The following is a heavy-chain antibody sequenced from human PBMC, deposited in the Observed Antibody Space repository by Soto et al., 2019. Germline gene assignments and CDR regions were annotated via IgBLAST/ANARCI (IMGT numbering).Heavy chain of an antibody. CDR2: IYYSGST. V-gene: IGHV4-59*01. CDR1: GGSISSFY. J-gene: IGHJ4*02. D-gene: IGHD2-2*01. CDR3: ARACSSTSCPLDY. Sequence: QVQLQESGPGLVKPSETLSLTCTVSGGSISSFYWSWIRQPPGKGREWIGYIYYSGSTNYNPSLKYRVTISVNTAKNQFSLKLSSVTAADTAVYYCARACSSTSCPLDYWGQGTLVTVSS.